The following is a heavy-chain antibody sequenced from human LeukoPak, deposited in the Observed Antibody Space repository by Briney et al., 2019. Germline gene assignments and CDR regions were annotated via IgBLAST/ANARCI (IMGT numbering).Heavy chain of an antibody. CDR2: INPNSGGT. CDR1: GYTFTGYY. D-gene: IGHD5-12*01. V-gene: IGHV1-2*02. J-gene: IGHJ6*03. Sequence: ASVKVSCKASGYTFTGYYMHWVRQAPGQGLEWMGWINPNSGGTNYAQKFQGRVTMTRDTSISTAYMELSRLRSDDTAVYYCARDTYIVATDDLTYYYYYYMDVWGKGTTVTISS. CDR3: ARDTYIVATDDLTYYYYYYMDV.